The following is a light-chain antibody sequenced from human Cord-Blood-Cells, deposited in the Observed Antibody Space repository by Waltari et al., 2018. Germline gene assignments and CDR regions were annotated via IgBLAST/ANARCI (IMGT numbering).Light chain of an antibody. CDR2: DVS. CDR3: CSYAGSYTV. J-gene: IGLJ3*02. CDR1: SSDVGSYNY. V-gene: IGLV2-11*01. Sequence: QSALTQPASVSGSPGQSITISCTGTSSDVGSYNYVSWYQQHPGKAPKLMIYDVSKRPSGVPDRFSGSKSGNTASLTISGLQAEDEADYYCCSYAGSYTVFGGGTKLTVL.